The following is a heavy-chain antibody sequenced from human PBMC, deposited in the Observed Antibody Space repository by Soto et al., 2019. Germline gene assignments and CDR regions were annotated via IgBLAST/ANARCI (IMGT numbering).Heavy chain of an antibody. V-gene: IGHV3-30*02. D-gene: IGHD3-10*01. CDR1: GFTFRNSG. CDR3: ERDMESNYDGMDV. J-gene: IGHJ6*02. Sequence: GGSLRLSCEASGFTFRNSGMEWIRQAPGKGLEWVARIWYDGSSQYYADSVKGRFTISRDNSKNTLYMEMNSVRVEDTAVYYCERDMESNYDGMDVWGQGTTVTVSS. CDR2: IWYDGSSQ.